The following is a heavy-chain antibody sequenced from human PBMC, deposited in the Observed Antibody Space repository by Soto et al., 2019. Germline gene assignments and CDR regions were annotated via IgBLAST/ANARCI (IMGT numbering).Heavy chain of an antibody. Sequence: GGSLRLSCAASGFTFSSYAMSWVRQAPGKGLEWVSAISGSGGSTYYADSVKGRFTISRDNSKNTLYLQMNSLRAEDTAVYYCAKCGGVSMYYDFWSGYYAGYYMDVWGKGTTVTVSS. CDR2: ISGSGGST. J-gene: IGHJ6*03. CDR3: AKCGGVSMYYDFWSGYYAGYYMDV. D-gene: IGHD3-3*01. CDR1: GFTFSSYA. V-gene: IGHV3-23*01.